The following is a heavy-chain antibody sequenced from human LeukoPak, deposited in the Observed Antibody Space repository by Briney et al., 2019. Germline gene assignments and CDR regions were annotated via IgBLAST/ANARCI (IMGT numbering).Heavy chain of an antibody. CDR1: GFAFSNYE. J-gene: IGHJ4*02. Sequence: PGGSLRLSCAASGFAFSNYEMHWVRQAPGKGLAWVANINQDGSGKYYVDPVKGRFTIPRDNAKNSLYLQMNSLRAEDTAVYYCARDSGRREDSWGQGTLVTVSS. V-gene: IGHV3-7*01. CDR3: ARDSGRREDS. D-gene: IGHD1-26*01. CDR2: INQDGSGK.